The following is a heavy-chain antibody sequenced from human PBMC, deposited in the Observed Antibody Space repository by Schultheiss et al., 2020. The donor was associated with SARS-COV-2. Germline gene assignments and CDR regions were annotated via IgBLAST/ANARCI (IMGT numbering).Heavy chain of an antibody. CDR2: ISGSGGST. CDR3: AKGAFGYSYGYFDYYYYMDV. CDR1: GFTFDDYA. V-gene: IGHV3-23*01. D-gene: IGHD5-18*01. Sequence: GESLKISCAASGFTFDDYAMHWVRQAPGKGLEWVSAISGSGGSTYYADSVKGRFTISRDNSKNTLYLQMNSLRAEDTAVYYCAKGAFGYSYGYFDYYYYMDVWGKGTTVTVSS. J-gene: IGHJ6*03.